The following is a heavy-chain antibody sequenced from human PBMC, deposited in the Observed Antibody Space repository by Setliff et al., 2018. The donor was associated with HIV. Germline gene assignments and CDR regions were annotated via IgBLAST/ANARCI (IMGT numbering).Heavy chain of an antibody. V-gene: IGHV1-69*05. CDR1: GGTFGIYG. D-gene: IGHD3-10*01. Sequence: ASVKVSCKASGGTFGIYGISWVRQAPGQGLEWMGGTIPMFGTANYAQKFQGRVTITRDMSTSTAYMELSSLRSEDTAVYYCTYTYGQRDYWGQGTLDTVSS. CDR2: TIPMFGTA. CDR3: TYTYGQRDY. J-gene: IGHJ4*02.